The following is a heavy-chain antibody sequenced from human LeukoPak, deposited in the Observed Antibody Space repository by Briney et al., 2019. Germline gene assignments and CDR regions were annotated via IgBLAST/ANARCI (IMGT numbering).Heavy chain of an antibody. Sequence: SETLSLTCAVYGGSFSGYYWSWIREPPGKGLKWIGEINHSGTTNYNPSLKSRVTISLDTSKSQFSLMLSSVTAADTAVYYCARGKYDSGGYYLDYWGQGTLVTVSS. CDR3: ARGKYDSGGYYLDY. CDR2: INHSGTT. D-gene: IGHD3-22*01. CDR1: GGSFSGYY. V-gene: IGHV4-34*01. J-gene: IGHJ4*02.